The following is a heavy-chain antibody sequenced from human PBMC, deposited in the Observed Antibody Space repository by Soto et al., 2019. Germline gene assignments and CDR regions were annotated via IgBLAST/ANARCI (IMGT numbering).Heavy chain of an antibody. CDR1: GYTFTSYG. Sequence: ASVKVSCKASGYTFTSYGISWVRQAPGQGLEWMGWISAYNGNTNYAQKLQGRVTMTTDTSTSTAYMELRSLRSDDTAVYYCARDRWIVVVPAATLGSHFDPWGQGTLVTVSS. CDR2: ISAYNGNT. V-gene: IGHV1-18*01. J-gene: IGHJ5*02. D-gene: IGHD2-2*01. CDR3: ARDRWIVVVPAATLGSHFDP.